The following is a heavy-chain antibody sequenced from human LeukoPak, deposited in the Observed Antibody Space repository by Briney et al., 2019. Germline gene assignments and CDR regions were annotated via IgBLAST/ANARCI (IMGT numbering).Heavy chain of an antibody. CDR2: ISSSSSYI. CDR1: GFTFSSYT. Sequence: GGSLRLSCAASGFTFSSYTMNWVRQAPGKGLEWVSSISSSSSYIYYADSVKGRFTISRDNAKSSLYLQMSGLRAEDTAVYYCAREHIWFGDLLDFWGQGTLVTVSS. J-gene: IGHJ4*02. V-gene: IGHV3-21*01. CDR3: AREHIWFGDLLDF. D-gene: IGHD3-10*01.